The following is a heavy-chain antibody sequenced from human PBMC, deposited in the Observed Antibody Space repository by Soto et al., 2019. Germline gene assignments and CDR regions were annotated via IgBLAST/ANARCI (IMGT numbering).Heavy chain of an antibody. Sequence: GGSLRLSCAASGFTFSSYGMHWVRQALGKGLEWVAVISYDGSNKYYADSVKGRFTISRDNSKNTLYLQMNSLRAEDTAVYYCAKSHPLELELGYYYGMDVWGQGTTVTVSS. V-gene: IGHV3-30*18. CDR3: AKSHPLELELGYYYGMDV. D-gene: IGHD1-7*01. J-gene: IGHJ6*02. CDR1: GFTFSSYG. CDR2: ISYDGSNK.